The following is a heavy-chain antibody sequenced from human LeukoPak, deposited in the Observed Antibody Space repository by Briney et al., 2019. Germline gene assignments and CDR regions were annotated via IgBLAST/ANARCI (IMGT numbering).Heavy chain of an antibody. J-gene: IGHJ4*02. D-gene: IGHD5-18*01. V-gene: IGHV3-7*01. Sequence: GGSLRLSCAVSGLTFSSSWMDWVSQAPGKGLEWVASINPDGNKKYSADSVKGRFTISRDNAENSLYLQMNSLRVEDTAFYYCARDLAYSRLDYWGQGTLVTVSS. CDR1: GLTFSSSW. CDR3: ARDLAYSRLDY. CDR2: INPDGNKK.